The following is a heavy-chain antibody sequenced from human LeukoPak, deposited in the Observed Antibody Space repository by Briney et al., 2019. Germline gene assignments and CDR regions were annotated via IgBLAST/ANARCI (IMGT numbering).Heavy chain of an antibody. CDR2: IRFDGNIE. J-gene: IGHJ4*02. CDR1: EFSFSSYG. CDR3: AKDNSGWYGLFDY. D-gene: IGHD6-19*01. V-gene: IGHV3-30*02. Sequence: GGSLRLSCAASEFSFSSYGMHWVRQTPTKGLEWVAFIRFDGNIENYADSVNGRFTISRDNSKNTLYLQMNSLRAEDTAVYYCAKDNSGWYGLFDYWGQGTLVTVSS.